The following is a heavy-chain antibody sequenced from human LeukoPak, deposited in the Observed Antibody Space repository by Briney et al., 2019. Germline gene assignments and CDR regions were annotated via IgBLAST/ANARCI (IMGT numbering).Heavy chain of an antibody. V-gene: IGHV4-59*01. J-gene: IGHJ4*02. Sequence: SETLSLTCTVSGGSISSYYWNWIRQPPGKGLEWIGYISYSGSTNYNPSLKSRVTISVDTSKNQFFLMVSSVTAADTAVYYCARGYDSKSTYFDYWGQGTLVTVSS. CDR3: ARGYDSKSTYFDY. CDR2: ISYSGST. D-gene: IGHD5-12*01. CDR1: GGSISSYY.